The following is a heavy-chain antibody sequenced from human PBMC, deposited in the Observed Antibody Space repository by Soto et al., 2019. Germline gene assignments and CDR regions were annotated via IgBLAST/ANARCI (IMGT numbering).Heavy chain of an antibody. CDR2: ISGSGDSP. Sequence: GGSLRLSCAASGFTFSSYAMSWVRQAPGKGLEWVSTISGSGDSPYYADSVKGRITISRDNSKNTLYLQMNSLRAEDTAVYYCAKLADYGDYVGYYYYMDVWGKGTTVTVSS. CDR1: GFTFSSYA. J-gene: IGHJ6*03. D-gene: IGHD4-17*01. V-gene: IGHV3-23*01. CDR3: AKLADYGDYVGYYYYMDV.